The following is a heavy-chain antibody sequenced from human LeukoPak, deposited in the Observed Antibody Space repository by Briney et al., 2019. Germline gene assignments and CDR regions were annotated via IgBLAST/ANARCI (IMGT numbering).Heavy chain of an antibody. CDR1: GYTFTGYY. CDR2: INPNSGGT. CDR3: ARDGSEGPSAADY. D-gene: IGHD2-15*01. J-gene: IGHJ4*02. V-gene: IGHV1-2*02. Sequence: GASAKVSCKASGYTFTGYYMHWVRQAPGQGLEWMGWINPNSGGTNYAQKFQGRVTMTRDTSISTAYMELSRLRSDDTAVYYCARDGSEGPSAADYWGQGSLVIVSS.